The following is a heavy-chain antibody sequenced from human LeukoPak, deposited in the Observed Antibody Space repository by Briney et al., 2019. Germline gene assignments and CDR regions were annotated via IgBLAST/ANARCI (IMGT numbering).Heavy chain of an antibody. CDR3: ARDLGAVASNIDY. J-gene: IGHJ4*02. CDR2: IYSGGST. V-gene: IGHV3-66*01. D-gene: IGHD6-19*01. Sequence: PGGSLRLSCAASGFTVSANYMSWVRQAPGKGLEWVSVIYSGGSTYYADSVKGRFTISRDNSKNTLYLQMNNLRAEDSGLYYCARDLGAVASNIDYWGQGTLVTVSS. CDR1: GFTVSANY.